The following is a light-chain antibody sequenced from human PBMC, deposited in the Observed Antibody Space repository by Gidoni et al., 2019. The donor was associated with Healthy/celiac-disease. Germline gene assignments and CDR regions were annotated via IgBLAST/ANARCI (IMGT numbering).Light chain of an antibody. Sequence: EIVLTPPPGTLSLSPGERATPSCRASQSVSSSYLAWYQQKPGQAPRLLIYGASSGATGIPERSSGRGSGKDIIITISRLEAENVAVYYWQQYGRSTWTFGQGTKVEIK. J-gene: IGKJ1*01. V-gene: IGKV3-20*01. CDR2: GAS. CDR3: QQYGRSTWT. CDR1: QSVSSSY.